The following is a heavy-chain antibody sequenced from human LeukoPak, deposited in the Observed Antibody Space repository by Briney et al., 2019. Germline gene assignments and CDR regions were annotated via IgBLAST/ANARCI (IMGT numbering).Heavy chain of an antibody. CDR3: ARRNTMVRGANYYYYYMDV. CDR1: GYTFTSYA. J-gene: IGHJ6*03. V-gene: IGHV1-3*03. Sequence: ASVKVSCKASGYTFTSYAMHWVRQAPGQRLEWMGWINAGNGNTKYSQEFQGRVTITRDTSASTAYMELSSLRSEDMAVYYCARRNTMVRGANYYYYYMDVWGKGTTVTVSS. CDR2: INAGNGNT. D-gene: IGHD3-10*01.